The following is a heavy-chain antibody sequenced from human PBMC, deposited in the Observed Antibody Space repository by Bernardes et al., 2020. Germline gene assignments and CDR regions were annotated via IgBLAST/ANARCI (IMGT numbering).Heavy chain of an antibody. V-gene: IGHV3-13*01. J-gene: IGHJ4*02. D-gene: IGHD2-8*02. CDR2: IGTAGDT. CDR1: GFTFSSYD. Sequence: GGSLRLSCAASGFTFSSYDMHWVRQATGKGLEWVSAIGTAGDTYYPGSVKGRFTISRENAKNSLYLQMNSLRAGDTAVYYCARADCTGGVCYTGGLDYWGQGTLVTVSS. CDR3: ARADCTGGVCYTGGLDY.